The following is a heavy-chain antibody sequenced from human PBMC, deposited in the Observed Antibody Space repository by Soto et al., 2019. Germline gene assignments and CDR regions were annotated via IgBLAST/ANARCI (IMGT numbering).Heavy chain of an antibody. J-gene: IGHJ4*02. CDR1: GYRFTSYG. D-gene: IGHD6-19*01. CDR2: ISAYNGNT. V-gene: IGHV1-18*01. Sequence: ASVKVSCTASGYRFTSYGISWVRQAPGQGLEWMGWISAYNGNTNYAQKLQGRVTMTTDTSTSTAYMELRSLRSDDTAVYYCASVRAVAGVFDYWGQGTLVTVSS. CDR3: ASVRAVAGVFDY.